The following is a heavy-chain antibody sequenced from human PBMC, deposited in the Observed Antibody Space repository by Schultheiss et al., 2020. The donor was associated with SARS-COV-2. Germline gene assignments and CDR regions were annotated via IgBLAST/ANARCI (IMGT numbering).Heavy chain of an antibody. J-gene: IGHJ4*02. Sequence: GGSLRLSCAASGFTFSSYSMNWVRQAPGKGLEWVSSISSSSSYIYYADSVKGRFTISRDNAKNSLYLQMNSLKTEDTAVYYCSRVSMDSSSWYRPDYWGQGTLVTGSS. D-gene: IGHD6-13*01. CDR2: ISSSSSYI. CDR3: SRVSMDSSSWYRPDY. V-gene: IGHV3-21*04. CDR1: GFTFSSYS.